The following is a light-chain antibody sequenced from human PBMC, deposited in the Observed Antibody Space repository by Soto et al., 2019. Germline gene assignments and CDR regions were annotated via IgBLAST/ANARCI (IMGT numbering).Light chain of an antibody. V-gene: IGLV2-14*01. CDR1: NSDVGCYNY. CDR2: EVT. J-gene: IGLJ2*01. CDR3: SSYASSSTLV. Sequence: QSALTQPASASGFPGQSITISCTGTNSDVGCYNYVSWYQQHPGKAPKLVIYEVTNRPSAVSNRFSGSKSGNTASLTISGLRAEDEADYYCSSYASSSTLVFGGGTKLTVL.